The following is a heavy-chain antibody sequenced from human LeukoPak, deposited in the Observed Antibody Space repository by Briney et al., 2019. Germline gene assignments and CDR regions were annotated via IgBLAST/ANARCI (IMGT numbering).Heavy chain of an antibody. V-gene: IGHV4-39*01. CDR2: IYYTGNT. Sequence: SETLSLTCTVSGVSISISNSYWGWIRQPPGKGLEWIGSIYYTGNTYYNASLKSRVTISIDTSKNQISLRLTSVTATDTAMYYCARQTGSGLFTLPGGQGTLVTVSS. D-gene: IGHD3/OR15-3a*01. CDR3: ARQTGSGLFTLP. J-gene: IGHJ4*02. CDR1: GVSISISNSY.